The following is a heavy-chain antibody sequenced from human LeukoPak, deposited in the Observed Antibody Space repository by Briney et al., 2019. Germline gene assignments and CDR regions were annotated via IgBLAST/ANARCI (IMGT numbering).Heavy chain of an antibody. D-gene: IGHD3-3*01. CDR2: IIPIFGTA. J-gene: IGHJ3*02. Sequence: SVKVSCKASGGTFSSYAISWVRQAPGQGREWMGGIIPIFGTANYAQKFQGRVTITTDESTSTAYMELSSLRSEDTAVYYCARVQYDFWSGYSWGPVDIWGQGTMVTVSS. V-gene: IGHV1-69*05. CDR3: ARVQYDFWSGYSWGPVDI. CDR1: GGTFSSYA.